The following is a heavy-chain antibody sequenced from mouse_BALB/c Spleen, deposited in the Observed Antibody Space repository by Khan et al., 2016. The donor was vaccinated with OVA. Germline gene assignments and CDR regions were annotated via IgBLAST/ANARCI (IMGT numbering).Heavy chain of an antibody. Sequence: VQLQESGPVLVQPTQSLSITCTVSGFSLSTYGLHWVRQSPGKGLEWLGVIWSGGSTDYNAAFISRLTISKDNSKSQVFFKMNSLQADDTAIYYCARHSYRYDFTYWGQGTLVTVSA. D-gene: IGHD2-14*01. CDR1: GFSLSTYG. CDR3: ARHSYRYDFTY. J-gene: IGHJ3*01. V-gene: IGHV2-4-1*01. CDR2: IWSGGST.